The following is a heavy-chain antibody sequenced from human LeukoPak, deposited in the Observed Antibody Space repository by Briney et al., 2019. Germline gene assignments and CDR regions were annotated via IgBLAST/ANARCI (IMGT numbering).Heavy chain of an antibody. V-gene: IGHV1-18*01. CDR1: GYTFTSYG. CDR3: ARDRFVVGVVVPAAIRTLRWFDP. D-gene: IGHD2-2*02. CDR2: ISAYNGNT. Sequence: ASVKVSCKASGYTFTSYGISWVRQAPGQGLEWMGCISAYNGNTNYAQKCQGRVTMTPDTSTSTAYMEVRSLRSDDTDVYYCARDRFVVGVVVPAAIRTLRWFDPWGQGTLVTVSS. J-gene: IGHJ5*02.